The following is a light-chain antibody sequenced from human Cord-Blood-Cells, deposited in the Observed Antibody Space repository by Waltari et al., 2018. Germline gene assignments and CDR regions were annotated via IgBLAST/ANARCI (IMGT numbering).Light chain of an antibody. J-gene: IGKJ2*01. CDR3: QQSYSTPYT. V-gene: IGKV1-39*01. CDR2: AAS. Sequence: DLQMTQSPSSLSASVGDRVNIPCRASQSISSYLNWYQQTPGKAPKLLIYAASSLQSGVPSRFSGSGSGTDFTLTISSLQPEDFATYYCQQSYSTPYTFGQGTKLEIK. CDR1: QSISSY.